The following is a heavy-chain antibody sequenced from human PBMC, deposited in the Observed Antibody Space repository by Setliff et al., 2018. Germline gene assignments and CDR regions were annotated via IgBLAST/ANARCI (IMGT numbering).Heavy chain of an antibody. CDR1: GYMFNSYG. J-gene: IGHJ4*02. V-gene: IGHV1-18*01. D-gene: IGHD2-8*02. Sequence: GASVKVSCKTSGYMFNSYGLSWVRQAPGQGLDWVGWISSYNGHTNYAQKFQGRVTMTTDTSTNTAYMDLGSLRSDDTAFYFCARVMAVFAIEGLQGGGFDYWGQGTLVTVSS. CDR2: ISSYNGHT. CDR3: ARVMAVFAIEGLQGGGFDY.